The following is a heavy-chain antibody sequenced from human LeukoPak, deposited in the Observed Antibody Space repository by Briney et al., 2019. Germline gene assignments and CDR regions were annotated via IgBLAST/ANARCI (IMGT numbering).Heavy chain of an antibody. V-gene: IGHV3-23*01. D-gene: IGHD3-22*01. CDR2: ISGSGGST. Sequence: GGSLRLSCAASGFTFSSYTMSWVRQAPGKGLEWVSAISGSGGSTYYADSVKGRFTISRDNSKNTLYLQMNSLRAEDTAVYYCAKAGSLITMIAFDYWGQGTLVTVSS. CDR3: AKAGSLITMIAFDY. CDR1: GFTFSSYT. J-gene: IGHJ4*02.